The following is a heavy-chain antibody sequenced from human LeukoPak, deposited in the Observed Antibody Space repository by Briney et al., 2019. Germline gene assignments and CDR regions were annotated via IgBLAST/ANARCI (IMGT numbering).Heavy chain of an antibody. CDR3: AKGGDYGDYGDY. CDR2: INSDGSNT. CDR1: GFTFSSHL. V-gene: IGHV3-74*01. Sequence: GGSLRLSCAASGFTFSSHLMHWVRQVPGKGLVWVSRINSDGSNTLYADSVKGRFTLSRDNAKNTLYLQMNSLRAEDTAVYYCAKGGDYGDYGDYWGQGTLVTVSS. J-gene: IGHJ4*02. D-gene: IGHD4-17*01.